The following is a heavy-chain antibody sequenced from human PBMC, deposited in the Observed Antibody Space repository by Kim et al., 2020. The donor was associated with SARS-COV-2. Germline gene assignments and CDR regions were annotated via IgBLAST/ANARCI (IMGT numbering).Heavy chain of an antibody. J-gene: IGHJ4*02. D-gene: IGHD3-22*01. CDR3: ARDAAEYYYDSSGYYYSY. Sequence: KSRVTISVDTSKNQFSLKLSSVTAADTAVYYCARDAAEYYYDSSGYYYSYWGQGTLVTVSS. V-gene: IGHV4-31*02.